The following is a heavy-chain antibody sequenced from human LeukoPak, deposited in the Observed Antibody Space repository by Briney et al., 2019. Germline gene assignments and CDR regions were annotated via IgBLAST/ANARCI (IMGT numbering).Heavy chain of an antibody. CDR3: AREGPMSEFDY. V-gene: IGHV3-21*01. D-gene: IGHD3-10*02. CDR2: ISSSSSYI. Sequence: PGGSLRLSCAASGFTFSTYSMNWVRQAPGKGREWGSSISSSSSYIHYADSVKGRFTISRDNAKNSLYLQMNSLRAEDTAVYYCAREGPMSEFDYWGQGTLVTVSS. J-gene: IGHJ4*02. CDR1: GFTFSTYS.